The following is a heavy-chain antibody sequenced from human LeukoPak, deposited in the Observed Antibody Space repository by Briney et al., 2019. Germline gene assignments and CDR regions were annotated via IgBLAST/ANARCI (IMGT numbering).Heavy chain of an antibody. CDR1: GFTFSNYA. CDR3: AKDSTFYGSGSHFDY. Sequence: GESLRLSCAASGFTFSNYAMNWVRQAPGKGLEWVSSISISGGTTYYADSVKGRFTISRDNSKHTLYLQMNSLSADHTAVYYCAKDSTFYGSGSHFDYWGQGTLVAVSS. D-gene: IGHD3-10*01. V-gene: IGHV3-23*01. CDR2: ISISGGTT. J-gene: IGHJ4*02.